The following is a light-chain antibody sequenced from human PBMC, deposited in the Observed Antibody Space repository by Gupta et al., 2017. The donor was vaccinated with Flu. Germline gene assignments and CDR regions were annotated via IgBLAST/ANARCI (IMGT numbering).Light chain of an antibody. CDR2: GPS. J-gene: IGKJ3*01. CDR1: QIVTSNY. Sequence: EVVLTQSPGTLSLSPGERATLACRASQIVTSNYLAWYQQKPGQAHRLLIYGPSSRATGIPDRFSGSGSGTDFTLTISRLEPEDFAVYYCQQYGGVPFTFGPGTKVDLK. CDR3: QQYGGVPFT. V-gene: IGKV3-20*01.